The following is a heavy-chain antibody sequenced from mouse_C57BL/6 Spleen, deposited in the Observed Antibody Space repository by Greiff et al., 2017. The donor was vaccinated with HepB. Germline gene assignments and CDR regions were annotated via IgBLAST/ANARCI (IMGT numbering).Heavy chain of an antibody. D-gene: IGHD1-1*01. CDR1: GYTFTDYE. V-gene: IGHV1-15*01. CDR2: IDPETGGT. J-gene: IGHJ2*01. Sequence: QVQLQQSGAELVRPGASVTLSCKASGYTFTDYEMHWVKQTPVHGLEWIGAIDPETGGTAYNQKFKGKAILTADKSSSTAYMELRILTSEDSAVYYCTRRTVVAPSDYWGQGTTLTVSS. CDR3: TRRTVVAPSDY.